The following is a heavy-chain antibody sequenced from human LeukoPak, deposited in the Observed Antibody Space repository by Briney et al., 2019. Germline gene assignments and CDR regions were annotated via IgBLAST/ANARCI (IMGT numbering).Heavy chain of an antibody. D-gene: IGHD2-21*02. CDR2: IFYGGST. J-gene: IGHJ3*01. CDR1: GGSVSSGSYY. CDR3: AAYCGGDCYSLYDAFDV. V-gene: IGHV4-61*01. Sequence: SETLSLTCTVSGGSVSSGSYYWSWIRQPPGKGLEWIGYIFYGGSTNYNPSLESRVTISVDTSKNQFSLKLSSVTAADTAVYYCAAYCGGDCYSLYDAFDVWGQGTMVTVSS.